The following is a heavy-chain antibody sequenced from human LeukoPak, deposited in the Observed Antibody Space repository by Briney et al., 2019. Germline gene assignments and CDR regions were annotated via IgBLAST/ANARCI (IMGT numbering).Heavy chain of an antibody. D-gene: IGHD6-19*01. CDR2: INHSRST. CDR1: GGSFSGYY. Sequence: PSETLSLTCAVYGGSFSGYYWSWIRQPPGKGLEWIGEINHSRSTNYNPSLKSRVTISVDTSKNQFSLKLSSVTAADTAVYYCARGVSSGWYHGVPDAFDIWGQGTMVTVSS. J-gene: IGHJ3*02. CDR3: ARGVSSGWYHGVPDAFDI. V-gene: IGHV4-34*01.